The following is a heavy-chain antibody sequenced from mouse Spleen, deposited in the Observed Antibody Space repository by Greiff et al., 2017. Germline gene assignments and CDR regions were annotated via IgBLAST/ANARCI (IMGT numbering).Heavy chain of an antibody. J-gene: IGHJ2*01. CDR3: ARYDNYLYFDY. D-gene: IGHD2-1*01. CDR2: ISSGGSYT. V-gene: IGHV5-9-1*01. CDR1: GFTFSSYA. Sequence: EVLLVESGGGLVKPGGSLKLSCAASGFTFSSYAMSWVRQTPEQRLEWVATISSGGSYTYYPDSVKGRFTISRDNATNTLYLQMSSLRSEGTTMYYCARYDNYLYFDYWGQGTTLTVSS.